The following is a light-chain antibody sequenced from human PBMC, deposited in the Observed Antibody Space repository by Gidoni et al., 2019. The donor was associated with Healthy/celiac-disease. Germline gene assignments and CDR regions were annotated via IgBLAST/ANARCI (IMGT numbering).Light chain of an antibody. J-gene: IGLJ1*01. CDR2: EGS. CDR3: CSYATGV. Sequence: QSALTQPASVSGSPGQSITISCTGTSSDVGSYNLVSWYQQHPGKAPKLMIYEGSKRPSGVSNRCSGSKSGNTASLTISGLQAEDEADYYCCSYATGVFGTGTKVTVL. CDR1: SSDVGSYNL. V-gene: IGLV2-23*01.